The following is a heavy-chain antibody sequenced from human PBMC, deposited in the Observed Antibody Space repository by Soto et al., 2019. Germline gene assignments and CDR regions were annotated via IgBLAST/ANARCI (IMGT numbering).Heavy chain of an antibody. CDR1: GGSISSSGDC. V-gene: IGHV4-30-4*01. CDR3: ASGPRADKLAS. CDR2: IYNIGST. Sequence: ASETLSLTCTVSGGSISSSGDCWSWIRQSPGKGLEWVGHIYNIGSTYSNPSLRSRATISVDTSNNQFSLKLSSVAATDTAVYYCASGPRADKLASWAQGTPVTVSS. J-gene: IGHJ4*02.